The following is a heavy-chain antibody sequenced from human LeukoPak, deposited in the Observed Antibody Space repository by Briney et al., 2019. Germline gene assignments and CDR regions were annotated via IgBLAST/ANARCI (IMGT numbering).Heavy chain of an antibody. CDR3: ARRVVVVTANDKSDAFDM. CDR2: IYYSGST. V-gene: IGHV4-59*01. CDR1: GGSISSYY. Sequence: SETLSLTCTVSGGSISSYYWSWTRQPPGEGLEWIGYIYYSGSTNYNPSLKSRVTISLDTSKNQFSLKLSSVTAADTAVYYCARRVVVVTANDKSDAFDMWGQGTVVTVSS. D-gene: IGHD2-15*01. J-gene: IGHJ3*02.